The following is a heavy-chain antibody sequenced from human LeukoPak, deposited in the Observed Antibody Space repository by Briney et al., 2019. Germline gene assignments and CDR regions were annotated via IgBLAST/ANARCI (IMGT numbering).Heavy chain of an antibody. V-gene: IGHV1-18*04. J-gene: IGHJ3*02. D-gene: IGHD6-19*01. CDR1: GYTFTSYG. CDR2: ISAYNGNT. Sequence: VASVKVSCRASGYTFTSYGISWVRQAPGQGLEWMGWISAYNGNTNYAQKLQGRVTLTTDTSTSTAYMELRSLRSDDTAVYYCARGAVAGTSAFDIWGQGTMVTVSS. CDR3: ARGAVAGTSAFDI.